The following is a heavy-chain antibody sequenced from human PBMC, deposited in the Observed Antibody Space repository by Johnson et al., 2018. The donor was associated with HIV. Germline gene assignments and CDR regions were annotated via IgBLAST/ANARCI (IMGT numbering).Heavy chain of an antibody. D-gene: IGHD1-26*01. CDR1: GFTFDDHG. CDR2: INWNGGNR. J-gene: IGHJ3*02. Sequence: VQLVESGGGVVRPGGFLRLSCAASGFTFDDHGMSWVRQAPGKGLEWISGINWNGGNRGYADSVKGQFIISRDNGKNSLYLQLNSLRAEDTALYYCARGVGASTVAALDIWGQGKMVTVAS. CDR3: ARGVGASTVAALDI. V-gene: IGHV3-20*04.